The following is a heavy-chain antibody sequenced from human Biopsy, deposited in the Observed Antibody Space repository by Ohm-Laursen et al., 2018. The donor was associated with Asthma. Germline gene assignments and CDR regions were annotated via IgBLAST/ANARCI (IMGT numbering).Heavy chain of an antibody. CDR2: IYSGGTS. V-gene: IGHV3-53*01. CDR1: GFAVSRDH. CDR3: ARGDSSNWSHCYFDY. D-gene: IGHD3-22*01. J-gene: IGHJ4*02. Sequence: LSLTCAASGFAVSRDHMFWVRQAPGKGLEWVSVIYSGGTSHTADSVRGRFTISRDYSKNTLYLQMHSLRAEDTAVYYCARGDSSNWSHCYFDYWGQGTLVTVSS.